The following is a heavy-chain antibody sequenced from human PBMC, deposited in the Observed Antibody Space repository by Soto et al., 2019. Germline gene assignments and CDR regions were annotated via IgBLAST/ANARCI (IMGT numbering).Heavy chain of an antibody. CDR2: ISTYNGDT. CDR3: ARDERYSGYDWLAGDNWFDP. Sequence: ASVKVSCKASGYTFTNYGFSWVLQAPGQGLEWMGWISTYNGDTNYEQKFQGRVTITADEPTSTAYMELSSLRSEDTAVYYCARDERYSGYDWLAGDNWFDPWGQGTLVTVSS. J-gene: IGHJ5*02. V-gene: IGHV1-18*01. CDR1: GYTFTNYG. D-gene: IGHD5-12*01.